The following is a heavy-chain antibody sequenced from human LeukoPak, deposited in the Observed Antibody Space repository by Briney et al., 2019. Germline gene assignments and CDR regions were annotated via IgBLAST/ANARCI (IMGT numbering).Heavy chain of an antibody. CDR3: AKAPVTTCSGAYCYPFDY. Sequence: GGSLRLSCTVSGFTVSSNSMSWVRQAPGKGLEWVSLIYSGGSTYYADSVKGRFTISRDNSNNTVYLQMNSLRAEDTAVYYCAKAPVTTCSGAYCYPFDYWSQGTLVTVSS. V-gene: IGHV3-66*01. CDR1: GFTVSSNS. CDR2: IYSGGST. D-gene: IGHD2-15*01. J-gene: IGHJ4*02.